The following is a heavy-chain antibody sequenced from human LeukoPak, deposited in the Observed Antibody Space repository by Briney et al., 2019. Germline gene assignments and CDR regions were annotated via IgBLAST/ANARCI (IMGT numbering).Heavy chain of an antibody. Sequence: SETLSLTCTVSGGSISSGSYYWNWIRQPAGKGLEWIGRIYTRGSTNYNPSLKSRVTISVDTSKNQFSLKLSSVTAADTAVYYCARVRRGVIVDYWGQGTLVTVSS. CDR3: ARVRRGVIVDY. D-gene: IGHD3-10*01. CDR1: GGSISSGSYY. J-gene: IGHJ4*02. V-gene: IGHV4-61*02. CDR2: IYTRGST.